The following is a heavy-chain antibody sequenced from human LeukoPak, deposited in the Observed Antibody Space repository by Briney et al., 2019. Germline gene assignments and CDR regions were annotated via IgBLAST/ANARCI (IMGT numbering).Heavy chain of an antibody. D-gene: IGHD3-10*01. CDR3: AKDLELLWFGEFYMDV. CDR1: GFTFSSYG. CDR2: IRYDGSNK. J-gene: IGHJ6*03. V-gene: IGHV3-30*02. Sequence: GGSLRLSCAASGFTFSSYGMHWVRQAPGKGLEWVAFIRYDGSNKYYADSVKGRFTISRDNSKNTLYLQMNSLRAEDTAVYYCAKDLELLWFGEFYMDVWGKGTTVTISS.